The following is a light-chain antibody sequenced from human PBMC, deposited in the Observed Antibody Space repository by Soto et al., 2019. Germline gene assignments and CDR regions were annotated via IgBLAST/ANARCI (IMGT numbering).Light chain of an antibody. V-gene: IGLV1-44*01. CDR1: SSNIGTYT. CDR3: AAWDDSLNGGV. Sequence: QSVLTQPPSASGTPGQRVTFSGSGSSSNIGTYTVKWSQQLSGTAPKLLIHNNNQRPSGVPDRFSGSKSGTSASLAISGLRSEDEADYYCAAWDDSLNGGVFGGGTKLTVL. J-gene: IGLJ3*02. CDR2: NNN.